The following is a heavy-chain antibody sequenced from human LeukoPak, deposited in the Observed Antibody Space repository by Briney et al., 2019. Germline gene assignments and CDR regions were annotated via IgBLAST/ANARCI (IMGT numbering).Heavy chain of an antibody. V-gene: IGHV1-18*01. D-gene: IGHD3-10*01. Sequence: GASVKVSCKASGYSFSTYSITWVRQAPGQGLEWMGWISVYNGDTKYAQNLQGRVTLTTDTSTSTAYMELRSLRSDDTAVYYCVRGGGFNSGFEYWGQGTLVIVSS. J-gene: IGHJ4*01. CDR1: GYSFSTYS. CDR3: VRGGGFNSGFEY. CDR2: ISVYNGDT.